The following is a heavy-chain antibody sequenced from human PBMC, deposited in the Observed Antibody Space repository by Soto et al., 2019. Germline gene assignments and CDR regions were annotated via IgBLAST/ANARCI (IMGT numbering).Heavy chain of an antibody. D-gene: IGHD3-3*01. CDR2: INPATGAA. J-gene: IGHJ3*02. Sequence: QLHLVQSGAVVKKPGASVTVSCSASGYPVTAYYMHWVRQAPGRGLEWMGGINPATGAAKYTQTFRGRVTMARDTSKSTVFMERGGLTSEDAAVFFWAGGGGVGVAGSAAFDMWGQGTLVTVSS. CDR1: GYPVTAYY. V-gene: IGHV1-2*02. CDR3: AGGGGVGVAGSAAFDM.